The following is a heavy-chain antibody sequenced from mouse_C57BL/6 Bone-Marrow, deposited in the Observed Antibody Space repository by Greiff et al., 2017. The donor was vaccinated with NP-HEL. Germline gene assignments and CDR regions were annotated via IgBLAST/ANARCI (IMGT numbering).Heavy chain of an antibody. V-gene: IGHV1-64*01. CDR1: GYTFTSYW. CDR3: DYYYGISYYAMDY. CDR2: IHPNSGST. J-gene: IGHJ4*01. Sequence: QVQLQQPGAELVKPGASVKLSCKASGYTFTSYWMHWVKQRPGQGLEWIGMIHPNSGSTNYNEKFKSKATLTVDKSSSTAYMQLSSLTSEDSAVYYCDYYYGISYYAMDYWGQGTSVTVSS. D-gene: IGHD1-1*01.